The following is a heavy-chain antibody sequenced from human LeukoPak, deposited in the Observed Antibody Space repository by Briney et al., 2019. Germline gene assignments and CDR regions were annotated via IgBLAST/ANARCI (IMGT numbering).Heavy chain of an antibody. J-gene: IGHJ4*02. CDR1: GFTFGSYG. Sequence: GGSLRLSCAASGFTFGSYGMHWVRQAPGKGLEWVAVISYDGSNKYYADSVKGRFTISRDNSKNTLYLQMNSLRAEDTAVYYCAKEPVLRFLEWFFDYWGQGTLVTVSS. D-gene: IGHD3-3*01. V-gene: IGHV3-30*18. CDR2: ISYDGSNK. CDR3: AKEPVLRFLEWFFDY.